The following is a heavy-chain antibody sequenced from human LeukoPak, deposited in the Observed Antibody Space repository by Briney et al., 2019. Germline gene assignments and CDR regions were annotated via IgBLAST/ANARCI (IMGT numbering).Heavy chain of an antibody. CDR2: IYYSGST. CDR3: ARVVFVYYDILTGYYYMDV. J-gene: IGHJ6*03. D-gene: IGHD3-9*01. V-gene: IGHV4-39*07. CDR1: GGSISSSSYY. Sequence: SQTLSLTCSVSGGSISSSSYYWGWIRQPPGKGLEWIGSIYYSGSTYYNPSLKSRVTISVDTSKNQFSLKLSSVTAADTAVYYCARVVFVYYDILTGYYYMDVWGKGTTVTVSS.